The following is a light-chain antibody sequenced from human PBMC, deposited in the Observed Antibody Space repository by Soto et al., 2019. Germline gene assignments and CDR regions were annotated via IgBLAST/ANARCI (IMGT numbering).Light chain of an antibody. CDR1: QTGINNY. CDR3: QQYAGPPTT. V-gene: IGKV3-20*01. J-gene: IGKJ5*01. Sequence: VLSQSPGTLSLSPGARATLSCRASQTGINNYLAWCQQKPGQAPRVIMYGASRRATGIPDRFSGGGSGTDFTLTISRLEPEDFAVYFCQQYAGPPTTFGQGTRLEIK. CDR2: GAS.